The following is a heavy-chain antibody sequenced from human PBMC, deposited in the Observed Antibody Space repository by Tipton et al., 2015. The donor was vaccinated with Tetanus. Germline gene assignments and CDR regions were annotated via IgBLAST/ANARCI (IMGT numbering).Heavy chain of an antibody. V-gene: IGHV3-74*01. D-gene: IGHD2-21*01. J-gene: IGHJ5*02. CDR2: IGYDGGDT. CDR1: GFTFSHYY. CDR3: ARDFNPHSPPRFDT. Sequence: SLRLSCAASGFTFSHYYMRWVRQVPGKGLVWLSHIGYDGGDTSYADSVRGRFTVSADFSTNTLYLQMNNLRPEDTAVYYCARDFNPHSPPRFDTWGQGTLVTVSS.